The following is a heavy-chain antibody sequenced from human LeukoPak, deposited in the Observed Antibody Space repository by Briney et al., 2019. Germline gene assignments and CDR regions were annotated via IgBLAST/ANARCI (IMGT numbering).Heavy chain of an antibody. CDR2: ISSSSSTI. D-gene: IGHD1-20*01. J-gene: IGHJ3*02. CDR3: AREGIITGTTFDAFDI. CDR1: GFTFSSYS. Sequence: GGSLRLSCAASGFTFSSYSMNWVRQAPGKGLEWVSYISSSSSTIYYADSVKGRFTISRDNAKNSLYLQMNSLRAEDTAVYYCAREGIITGTTFDAFDIWGQGTMVTVSP. V-gene: IGHV3-48*01.